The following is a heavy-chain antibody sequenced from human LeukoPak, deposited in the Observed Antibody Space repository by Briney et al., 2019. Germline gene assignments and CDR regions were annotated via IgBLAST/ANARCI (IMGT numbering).Heavy chain of an antibody. Sequence: SETLSLTCTVSGGSISSSSYYWGWIRQPPGKGLEWIGSIYYSGSTYYNPSLKSRVTMSVDTSKNQFSLKLSSVTAADTAVYYCARTTIYVWGSYRYHDAFDIWGQGTMVTVSS. CDR3: ARTTIYVWGSYRYHDAFDI. CDR2: IYYSGST. D-gene: IGHD3-16*02. J-gene: IGHJ3*02. CDR1: GGSISSSSYY. V-gene: IGHV4-39*01.